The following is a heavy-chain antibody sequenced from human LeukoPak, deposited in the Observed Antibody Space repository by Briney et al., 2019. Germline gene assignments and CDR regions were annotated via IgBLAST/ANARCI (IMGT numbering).Heavy chain of an antibody. CDR2: IKQDGSEK. D-gene: IGHD2/OR15-2a*01. Sequence: GGSLRLSCAASGFTFSSSSMNWVRQAPGKGLEWVANIKQDGSEKYYVDSVKGRFTISRDNAKNSLSLQMNNLRAEDTGVYYCARTQSMAVIDYWGQGTLVTVSS. J-gene: IGHJ4*02. CDR3: ARTQSMAVIDY. CDR1: GFTFSSSS. V-gene: IGHV3-7*01.